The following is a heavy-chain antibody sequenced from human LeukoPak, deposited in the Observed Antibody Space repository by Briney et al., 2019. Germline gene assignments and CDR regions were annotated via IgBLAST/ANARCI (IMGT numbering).Heavy chain of an antibody. J-gene: IGHJ6*03. CDR3: ASLGGDYGDYDTESVYYMDV. CDR2: ISGSGGSI. D-gene: IGHD4-17*01. CDR1: GFTFSSYA. Sequence: PGGSLRLSCAASGFTFSSYAIYWVRQAQGKGLEWVSAISGSGGSIYYTDSVKGRFTISRDNSKNKVYLQMDSLRAEDTAVYYCASLGGDYGDYDTESVYYMDVWGKGTTVTVSS. V-gene: IGHV3-23*01.